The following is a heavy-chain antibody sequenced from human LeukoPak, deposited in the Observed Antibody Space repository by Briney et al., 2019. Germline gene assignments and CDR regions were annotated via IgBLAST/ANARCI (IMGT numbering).Heavy chain of an antibody. D-gene: IGHD3-22*01. J-gene: IGHJ6*03. CDR2: IRYDGSNK. Sequence: GGSLRLSCAASGFTLSNYGMHWVRQAPGKGLEWVAFIRYDGSNKYYADSVKGRFTISRDNSKNTLYLQMNSLRAEDTAVYYCARDRIVVMDYMDVWGKGTTVTVSS. CDR1: GFTLSNYG. V-gene: IGHV3-30*02. CDR3: ARDRIVVMDYMDV.